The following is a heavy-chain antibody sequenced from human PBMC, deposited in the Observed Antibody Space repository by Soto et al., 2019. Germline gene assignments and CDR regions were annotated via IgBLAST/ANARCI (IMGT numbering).Heavy chain of an antibody. CDR3: ARGLSAFDT. V-gene: IGHV4-4*07. D-gene: IGHD3-16*01. Sequence: PXETLSLPWVVSGASINTYFWSWIRQPAGKGLEWIGRIYSSGSTNYNPSLKSRVTMSVDKSKSQLSLRLNSMTAADTAVYYCARGLSAFDTWGQGTLVTVSS. CDR1: GASINTYF. J-gene: IGHJ5*02. CDR2: IYSSGST.